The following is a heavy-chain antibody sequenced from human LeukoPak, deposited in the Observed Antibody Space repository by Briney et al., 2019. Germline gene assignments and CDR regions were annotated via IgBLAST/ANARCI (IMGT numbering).Heavy chain of an antibody. CDR1: GYTFTDNN. D-gene: IGHD4-17*01. J-gene: IGHJ4*02. V-gene: IGHV1-2*02. CDR3: ARDLGDYQRDYFDP. Sequence: ASVKVSCKASGYTFTDNNMHWVRQAPGHGLEWMGWINPNTGGTNYAQKFQGRVTMTRDTSLSTAYMELSRLRSDDTAVYYCARDLGDYQRDYFDPWGQGTLVTVSS. CDR2: INPNTGGT.